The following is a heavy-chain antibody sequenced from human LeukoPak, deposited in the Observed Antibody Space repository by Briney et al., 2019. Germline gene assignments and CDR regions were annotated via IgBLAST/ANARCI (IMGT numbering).Heavy chain of an antibody. Sequence: ASVKVSCKVSGYTLTELSMHWVRQAPGQGLEWMGWINPNSGGTNYAQKFQGRVTMTRDTSISTAYMELSRLRSDDTAVYYCARDTYSNYEGWFDPWGQGTLVTVSS. CDR3: ARDTYSNYEGWFDP. J-gene: IGHJ5*02. D-gene: IGHD4-11*01. V-gene: IGHV1-2*02. CDR1: GYTLTELS. CDR2: INPNSGGT.